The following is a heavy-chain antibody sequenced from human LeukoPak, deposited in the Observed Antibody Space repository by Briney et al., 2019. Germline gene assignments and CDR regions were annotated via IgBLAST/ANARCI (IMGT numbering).Heavy chain of an antibody. CDR3: ARVSWELLGALWY. Sequence: PSETLSLTCTVSGGSISSSSYYWGWIRQPPGKGLEWIGSIYYSGSTYYNPSLKSRVTISVDTSKNQFSLKLSSVTAADTAVYYCARVSWELLGALWYWGQGTLVTVSS. CDR1: GGSISSSSYY. J-gene: IGHJ4*02. CDR2: IYYSGST. D-gene: IGHD1-26*01. V-gene: IGHV4-39*07.